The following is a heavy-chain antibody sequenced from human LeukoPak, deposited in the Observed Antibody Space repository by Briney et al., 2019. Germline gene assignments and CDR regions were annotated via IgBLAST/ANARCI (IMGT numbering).Heavy chain of an antibody. Sequence: GASVKVSCKASGYTFTGYYMHWVRQAPGQGLEWMGWINPNSGGTNYAQKFQGRVTMTRDTSISTAYMELSRLRSDDTAVYYCAFGGGSGSSLFSWFDPWGQGTLVTVSS. V-gene: IGHV1-2*02. CDR3: AFGGGSGSSLFSWFDP. CDR1: GYTFTGYY. CDR2: INPNSGGT. J-gene: IGHJ5*02. D-gene: IGHD3-10*01.